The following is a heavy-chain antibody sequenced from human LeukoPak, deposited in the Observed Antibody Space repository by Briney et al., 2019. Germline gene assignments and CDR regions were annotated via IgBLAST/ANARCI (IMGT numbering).Heavy chain of an antibody. CDR3: ALLVATISPLDY. D-gene: IGHD5-12*01. J-gene: IGHJ4*02. V-gene: IGHV3-30*02. CDR2: IHYDGRDK. CDR1: GFSRNTFG. Sequence: PGGSLRLSCAASGFSRNTFGMHWVRQAPGKGLEWVAFIHYDGRDKFYPDSMKGRFTISRDNAKNSLYLQMNSLRAEDTAVYYCALLVATISPLDYWGQGTLVTVSS.